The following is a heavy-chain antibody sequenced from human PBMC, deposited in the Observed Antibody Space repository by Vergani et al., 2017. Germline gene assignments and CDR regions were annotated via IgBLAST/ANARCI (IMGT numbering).Heavy chain of an antibody. Sequence: EVQLVESGGGLVQPGRSLRLSCAASGFTFDDYAMPWVRQAPGKGLEWVSGISWNSGSIGYADSVKGRFTISRDNAENSLYLQMNSLRAEDTALYYCAKRSAAGPRFYYYYYMDVWGKGTTVTVSS. CDR2: ISWNSGSI. CDR3: AKRSAAGPRFYYYYYMDV. J-gene: IGHJ6*03. CDR1: GFTFDDYA. D-gene: IGHD6-13*01. V-gene: IGHV3-9*01.